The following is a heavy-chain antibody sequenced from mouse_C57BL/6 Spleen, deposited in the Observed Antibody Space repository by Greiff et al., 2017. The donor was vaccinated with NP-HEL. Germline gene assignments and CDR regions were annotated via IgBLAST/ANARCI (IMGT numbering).Heavy chain of an antibody. D-gene: IGHD2-4*01. CDR1: GYTFTSYW. Sequence: QVQLQQPGAELVRPGSSVKLSCKASGYTFTSYWMHWVKQRPIQGLEWIGNIDPSDSETHYNQKFKDKATLTVDKSSSTAYMQLSSLTSEDSAVYYCARSRLRGNAMDYWGQGTSVTVSS. J-gene: IGHJ4*01. V-gene: IGHV1-52*01. CDR3: ARSRLRGNAMDY. CDR2: IDPSDSET.